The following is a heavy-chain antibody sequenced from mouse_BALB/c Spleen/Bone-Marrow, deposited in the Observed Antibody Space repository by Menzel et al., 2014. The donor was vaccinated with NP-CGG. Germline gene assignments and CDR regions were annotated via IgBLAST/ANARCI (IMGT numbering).Heavy chain of an antibody. CDR1: GFNIKETY. D-gene: IGHD2-2*01. J-gene: IGHJ1*03. CDR3: ARYFFGWKFYV. V-gene: IGHV14-3*02. Sequence: EVHLQQFGAELVKPGASVKLSSTASGFNIKETYMHWVKQTPEQGLEWIGRIDPANGNTKYDRKFQGKATITPDTFSNSAYLQLSSLTSEDTAVYYCARYFFGWKFYVWARCTTVTVTS. CDR2: IDPANGNT.